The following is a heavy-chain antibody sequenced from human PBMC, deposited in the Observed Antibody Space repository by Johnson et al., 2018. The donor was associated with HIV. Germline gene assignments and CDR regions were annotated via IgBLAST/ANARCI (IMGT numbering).Heavy chain of an antibody. CDR1: GFSFSDYY. D-gene: IGHD1-1*01. J-gene: IGHJ3*01. V-gene: IGHV3-11*04. CDR3: ARSGPNWAFDF. CDR2: IASSDSPT. Sequence: QVQLVESGGGWVKPGGSLRLSCAASGFSFSDYYMSWIRQAPGKGLEWVSYIASSDSPTYYADSVKGRFTISRDNARNTMFVQMKSLRAEDTAVYYCARSGPNWAFDFWGQGTMVTVSS.